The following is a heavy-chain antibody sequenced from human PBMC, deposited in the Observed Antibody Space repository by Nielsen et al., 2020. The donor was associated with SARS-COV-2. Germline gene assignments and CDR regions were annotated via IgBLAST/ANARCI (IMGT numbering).Heavy chain of an antibody. Sequence: ASVKVSCKASGYTFTSYGISWVRQAPGQGLEWLGWISANNGNTNYAQKFQGRVTMTTDTSTSTAYMELRSLRSDDTAVYYCARDPSLYSSGWCDYWGQGTLVAVSS. CDR1: GYTFTSYG. J-gene: IGHJ4*02. D-gene: IGHD6-19*01. CDR3: ARDPSLYSSGWCDY. CDR2: ISANNGNT. V-gene: IGHV1-18*04.